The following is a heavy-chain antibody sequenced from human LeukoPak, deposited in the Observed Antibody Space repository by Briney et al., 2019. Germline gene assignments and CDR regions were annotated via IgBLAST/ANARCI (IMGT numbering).Heavy chain of an antibody. CDR3: ARGGYSGSYYEDFDY. CDR1: GFTFDDCG. D-gene: IGHD1-26*01. Sequence: GGSLRLSCAASGFTFDDCGMSWVRQAPGKGLGWVSGINWNGGSTGYADSVKGRFTISRDNAKNSLYLQMNSLRAEDTALYYCARGGYSGSYYEDFDYWGQGTLVTVSS. V-gene: IGHV3-20*04. CDR2: INWNGGST. J-gene: IGHJ4*02.